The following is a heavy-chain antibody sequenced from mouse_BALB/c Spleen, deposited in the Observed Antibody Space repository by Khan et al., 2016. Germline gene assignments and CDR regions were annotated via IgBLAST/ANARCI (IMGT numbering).Heavy chain of an antibody. V-gene: IGHV9-2-1*01. CDR3: ARELRDAMDY. J-gene: IGHJ4*01. D-gene: IGHD3-2*02. CDR1: GYTFTDYS. CDR2: INTETGEP. Sequence: QIQLVQSGPELKKPGETVKISCKASGYTFTDYSMHWVKQAPGKGLEWMGWINTETGEPTYADDFKGRFAFSLETSASTAYLQINNLKNEDTATYFCARELRDAMDYWGQGTSVTVSS.